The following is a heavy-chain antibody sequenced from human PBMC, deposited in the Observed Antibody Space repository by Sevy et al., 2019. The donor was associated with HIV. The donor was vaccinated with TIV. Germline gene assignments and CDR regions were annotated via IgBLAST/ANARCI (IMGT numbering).Heavy chain of an antibody. J-gene: IGHJ4*02. CDR3: ARLDSYSIGWSPRYYFDY. D-gene: IGHD6-19*01. V-gene: IGHV5-51*01. Sequence: GESLKISCKGSAYTFTTHWIGWVRQMPGKGLEWMGIMSPGDSDPRYSPSFQGQVTMSVHKSVSTAYLQWHSLETSDTAIYYCARLDSYSIGWSPRYYFDYWGQGTLVTVSS. CDR1: AYTFTTHW. CDR2: MSPGDSDP.